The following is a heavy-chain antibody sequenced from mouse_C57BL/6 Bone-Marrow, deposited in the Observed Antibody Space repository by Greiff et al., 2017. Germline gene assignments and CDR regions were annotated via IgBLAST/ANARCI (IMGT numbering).Heavy chain of an antibody. CDR2: ISPRSGNT. D-gene: IGHD2-2*01. CDR3: ARGNGYWLAY. CDR1: GYTFTSYG. J-gene: IGHJ3*01. V-gene: IGHV1-81*01. Sequence: QVQLQQSGAELARPGASVKLSCKASGYTFTSYGISWVKQRTGQGLEWIGEISPRSGNTYYNEKFKGKATLTADKSSSTAYMELRSLTSEDSAVYFCARGNGYWLAYWGQGTLVTVSA.